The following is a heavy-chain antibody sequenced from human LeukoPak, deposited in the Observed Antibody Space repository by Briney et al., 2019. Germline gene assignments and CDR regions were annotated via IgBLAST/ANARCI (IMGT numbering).Heavy chain of an antibody. D-gene: IGHD6-13*01. J-gene: IGHJ4*02. CDR2: IYYSGST. CDR1: GSSISSSSYH. V-gene: IGHV4-39*01. CDR3: ARQTVAAAGSSLDY. Sequence: SETLSLTCTVSGSSISSSSYHWGWIRQPPGKGLEWIGSIYYSGSTYYNPSLKSRVTISVDTSKNQFSLKLSSVTAADTAVYYCARQTVAAAGSSLDYWGQGTLVTVSS.